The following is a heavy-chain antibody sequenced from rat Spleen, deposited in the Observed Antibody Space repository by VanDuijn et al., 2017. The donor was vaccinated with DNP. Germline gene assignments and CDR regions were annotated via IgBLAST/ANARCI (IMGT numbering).Heavy chain of an antibody. Sequence: EVQLEESGGGLVQPGRSLRLSCAASGFTFSNYGMAWVRQAPTKGLEWVASITNSGGDTYYRDSVKGRFIISRENANSTLYLQMDSLRSEDTATYYCTTSPWSYYSFYALDAWGQGTSVTVSS. J-gene: IGHJ4*01. CDR1: GFTFSNYG. CDR2: ITNSGGDT. CDR3: TTSPWSYYSFYALDA. D-gene: IGHD1-12*02. V-gene: IGHV5S13*01.